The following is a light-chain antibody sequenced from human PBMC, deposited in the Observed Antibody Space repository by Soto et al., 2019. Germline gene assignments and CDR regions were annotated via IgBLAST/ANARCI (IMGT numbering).Light chain of an antibody. CDR1: QSVSSTY. CDR3: PQYCSPPIT. Sequence: PVERVTLSCRASQSVSSTYLGWYQQQPGQPPTLLMSGTSNSATVTPDMFSGSGSVTDFTLTIIRLEPEDFALYYFPQYCSPPITFFQVTRLQI. V-gene: IGKV3-20*01. J-gene: IGKJ5*01. CDR2: GTS.